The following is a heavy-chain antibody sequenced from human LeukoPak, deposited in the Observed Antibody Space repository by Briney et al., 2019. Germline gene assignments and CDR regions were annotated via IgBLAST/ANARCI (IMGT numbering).Heavy chain of an antibody. CDR1: GFTFSDYY. Sequence: GGSLRLSCAASGFTFSDYYMGWIRQAPGKGLEWVSYITSNGYSVYYAASVKGRFTISRDNAKNSLYLQVNSLTAEDTAVYYCAELGITMIGGVWGKGTTVTISS. CDR3: AELGITMIGGV. CDR2: ITSNGYSV. D-gene: IGHD3-10*02. J-gene: IGHJ6*04. V-gene: IGHV3-11*04.